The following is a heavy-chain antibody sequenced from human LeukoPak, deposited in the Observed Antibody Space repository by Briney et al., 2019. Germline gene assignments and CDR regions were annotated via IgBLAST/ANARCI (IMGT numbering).Heavy chain of an antibody. J-gene: IGHJ4*02. D-gene: IGHD3-10*01. V-gene: IGHV1-18*01. Sequence: ASVKLACKPSNYTFTDYPITWVRQVPGQGLEWMGWISTRNGETHYARRFQGRATMTTDTFASTVYIEVRSLTSDDTALYYCARESGSGCYFYFDYWGPGTLVTVSS. CDR3: ARESGSGCYFYFDY. CDR1: NYTFTDYP. CDR2: ISTRNGET.